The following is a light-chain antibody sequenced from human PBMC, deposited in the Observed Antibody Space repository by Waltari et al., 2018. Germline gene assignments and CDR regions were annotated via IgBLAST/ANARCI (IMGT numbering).Light chain of an antibody. CDR2: AAS. J-gene: IGKJ1*01. CDR3: LQDYNYPRT. CDR1: QDIRND. Sequence: IQMTQSQFSLSASVGDRITNTCRASQDIRNDVGWYQQKPGEAPKLLIYAASILQSGVPSNFSGSGSGTDITLTISSLQPEDFATYYCLQDYNYPRTFGQGTKVEIK. V-gene: IGKV1-6*01.